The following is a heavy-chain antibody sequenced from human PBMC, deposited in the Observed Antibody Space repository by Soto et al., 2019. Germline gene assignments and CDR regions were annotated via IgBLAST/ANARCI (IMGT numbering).Heavy chain of an antibody. Sequence: GGSLRLSCVASGFTFSTYAMSWVRQAPGKGLEWVSSISGSGSKTYYADSVKGRFTISRDDSKSTLYLQMNSLRAEDTAVYYCARDPSHAYYTLFYYYDYWGQGALVTVSS. CDR1: GFTFSTYA. CDR2: ISGSGSKT. V-gene: IGHV3-23*01. CDR3: ARDPSHAYYTLFYYYDY. D-gene: IGHD1-26*01. J-gene: IGHJ4*02.